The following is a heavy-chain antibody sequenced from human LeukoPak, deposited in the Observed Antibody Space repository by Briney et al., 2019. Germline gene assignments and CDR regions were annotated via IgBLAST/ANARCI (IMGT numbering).Heavy chain of an antibody. V-gene: IGHV3-48*02. CDR2: ISTSSSSI. CDR3: ARGGSGYGDYYYFYGMDV. D-gene: IGHD3-22*01. J-gene: IGHJ6*02. Sequence: GGSLRLSCAASGFTLSTYAMNWVRQAPGKGLEWVSYISTSSSSIYYADSVKGRFTISRDNAKNSLYLQMNSLRDEDTAVYYCARGGSGYGDYYYFYGMDVWGQGTTVTVSS. CDR1: GFTLSTYA.